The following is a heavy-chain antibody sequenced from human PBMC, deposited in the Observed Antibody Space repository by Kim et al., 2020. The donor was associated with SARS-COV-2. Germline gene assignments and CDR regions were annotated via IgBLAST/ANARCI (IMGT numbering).Heavy chain of an antibody. CDR2: IYYSGST. D-gene: IGHD2-2*03. V-gene: IGHV4-39*01. J-gene: IGHJ5*02. Sequence: SETLSLTCTVSGGSISSSSYYWGWIRQPPGKGLEWIGSIYYSGSTYYNPSLKSRVTISVDTSKNQFSLKLSSVTAADTAVYYCARRRVGYFLDPWGQGTL. CDR3: ARRRVGYFLDP. CDR1: GGSISSSSYY.